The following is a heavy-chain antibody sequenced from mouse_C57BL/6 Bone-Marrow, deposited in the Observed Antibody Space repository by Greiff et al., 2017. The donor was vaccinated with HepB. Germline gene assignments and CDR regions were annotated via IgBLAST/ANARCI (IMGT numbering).Heavy chain of an antibody. CDR3: ARMGSVVTTLYYYAMDY. CDR2: IWWDDDK. D-gene: IGHD2-2*01. Sequence: QVQLKESGPGILQPSQTLSLTCSFSGFSLSTFGMGVGWIRQPSGTGLEWLAHIWWDDDKYYNPALKSRLTISKDTSKNQVFLKIANVDTADTATYYCARMGSVVTTLYYYAMDYGGQGTSVTVSS. J-gene: IGHJ4*01. CDR1: GFSLSTFGMG. V-gene: IGHV8-8*01.